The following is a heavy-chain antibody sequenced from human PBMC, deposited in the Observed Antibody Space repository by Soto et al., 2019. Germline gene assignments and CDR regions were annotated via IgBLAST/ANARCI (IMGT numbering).Heavy chain of an antibody. V-gene: IGHV4-39*01. CDR1: GDSMSSSDYY. CDR2: IYYSGST. D-gene: IGHD6-19*01. Sequence: SETLSLTCAVSGDSMSSSDYYWGWIRQPPGKGLEWIGSIYYSGSTYYNPSLQSRVAISVDTSKNQFSLKLKSVTAADTAIYYCARRTFKIRTFYSGLKTHCFDYWGQGAPVTVSS. CDR3: ARRTFKIRTFYSGLKTHCFDY. J-gene: IGHJ4*02.